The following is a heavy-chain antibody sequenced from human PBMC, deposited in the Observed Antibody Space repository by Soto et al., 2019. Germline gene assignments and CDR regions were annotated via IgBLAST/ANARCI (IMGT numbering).Heavy chain of an antibody. J-gene: IGHJ4*02. V-gene: IGHV3-23*01. CDR3: AKGLRGSSGWSYFDF. Sequence: QPGGSLRLSCAASGFTFTTYAMSWVRQAPGKGLEWVSTISTSGRTTFYADSVKGRFTISRDNSKNTLYLQMDSLRAEDTAVYFCAKGLRGSSGWSYFDFWGQGTLVTVSS. CDR1: GFTFTTYA. CDR2: ISTSGRTT. D-gene: IGHD6-19*01.